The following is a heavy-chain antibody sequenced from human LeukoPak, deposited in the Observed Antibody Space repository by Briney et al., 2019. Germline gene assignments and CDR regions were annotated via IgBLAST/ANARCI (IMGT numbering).Heavy chain of an antibody. CDR2: IYSGGST. CDR3: ARVSPNYDILTGYSHFDY. J-gene: IGHJ4*02. V-gene: IGHV3-53*01. Sequence: PGGSLRLSCAASGFTVSSNYMSWVRQAPGKGLEWVSNIYSGGSTYCADSVKGRFIISRDNSKNTLYLQMNSLRAEDTAVYYCARVSPNYDILTGYSHFDYWGQGTLVTVSA. CDR1: GFTVSSNY. D-gene: IGHD3-9*01.